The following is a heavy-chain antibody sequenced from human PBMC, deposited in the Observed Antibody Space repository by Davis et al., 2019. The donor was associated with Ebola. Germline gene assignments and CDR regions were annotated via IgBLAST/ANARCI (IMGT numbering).Heavy chain of an antibody. V-gene: IGHV4-59*12. CDR1: GGSISSCY. CDR3: ARDSLYYYDSSGYYYAWYFDL. Sequence: MPSETLSLTCTVSGGSISSCYWSWIRQPPGKGLEWIGSIYHSGSTYYNPSLKSRVTISVDTSKNQFSLKLSSVTAADTAVYYCARDSLYYYDSSGYYYAWYFDLWGRGTLVTVSS. CDR2: IYHSGST. D-gene: IGHD3-22*01. J-gene: IGHJ2*01.